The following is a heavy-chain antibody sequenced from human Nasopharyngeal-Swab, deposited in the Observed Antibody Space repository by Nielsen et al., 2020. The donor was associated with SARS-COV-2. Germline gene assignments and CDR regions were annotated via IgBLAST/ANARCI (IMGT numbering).Heavy chain of an antibody. D-gene: IGHD3-16*02. Sequence: GESLKISCAASGFTFSSYAMSWVRQAPGKGLEWVSAISGSGGSTYYADSVKGRFTISRDNSKNTLYLQMNSLRAEDTAVYYCAKRPYDYVCGSYRYIPWFDPWGQGTLVTVSS. J-gene: IGHJ5*02. CDR1: GFTFSSYA. CDR3: AKRPYDYVCGSYRYIPWFDP. V-gene: IGHV3-23*01. CDR2: ISGSGGST.